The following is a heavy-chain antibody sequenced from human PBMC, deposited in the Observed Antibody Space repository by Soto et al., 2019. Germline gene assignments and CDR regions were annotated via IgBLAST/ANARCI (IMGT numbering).Heavy chain of an antibody. CDR2: IGNSVNAI. CDR1: GFALSNYQ. CDR3: ARDLTGYAMDV. J-gene: IGHJ6*02. Sequence: GGSLRLSCVASGFALSNYQMDWVRQAPGKGLEWVSYIGNSVNAIYYADSVRGRFTISRDNAKNSLFLQMNGPRAEDTAVYYCARDLTGYAMDVWGQGTTVTVSS. V-gene: IGHV3-48*03. D-gene: IGHD3-9*01.